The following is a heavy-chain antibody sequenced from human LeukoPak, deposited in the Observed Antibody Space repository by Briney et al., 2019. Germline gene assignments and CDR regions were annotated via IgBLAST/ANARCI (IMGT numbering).Heavy chain of an antibody. D-gene: IGHD2-15*01. CDR2: ISGDVIST. Sequence: GGSRRLSCAASGFTFDDYAMHWVRQAPGKGLEWVSLISGDVISTFYADSVKGRFTISRDNSKNTLYLQMGSLRAEDMAVYYCARYCNGDNCYSGYDYWGQGTLVTVSS. CDR1: GFTFDDYA. CDR3: ARYCNGDNCYSGYDY. J-gene: IGHJ4*02. V-gene: IGHV3-43*02.